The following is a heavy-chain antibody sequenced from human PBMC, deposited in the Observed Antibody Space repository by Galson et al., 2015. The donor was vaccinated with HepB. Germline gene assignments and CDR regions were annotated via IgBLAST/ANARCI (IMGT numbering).Heavy chain of an antibody. CDR2: IKPDGGET. D-gene: IGHD3-3*02. J-gene: IGHJ4*02. CDR1: GFSFSTSW. CDR3: ARISPW. Sequence: SLRLSCAASGFSFSTSWMTWVRQAPGKGLEWVAHIKPDGGETYYLDSVKGRFTISRDNAKSSVYLQMNSLRAEDTAVYYCARISPWWGQGTLVTVSS. V-gene: IGHV3-7*03.